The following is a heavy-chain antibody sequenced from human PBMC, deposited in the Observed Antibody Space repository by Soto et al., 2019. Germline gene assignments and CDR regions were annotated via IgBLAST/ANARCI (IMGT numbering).Heavy chain of an antibody. CDR2: VYYSGTT. CDR1: GGSISTDDHY. V-gene: IGHV4-30-4*01. J-gene: IGHJ4*02. Sequence: QVQLQESGPGLVKPSQTLSLTCTVSGGSISTDDHYWSWIRQSPGKGLEWIGYVYYSGTTHYNPSLKRRLFISLATSKNHFSQQMSSVTAADAALYYCATRGSKGNIDYWGQGTLVTVSS. D-gene: IGHD4-4*01. CDR3: ATRGSKGNIDY.